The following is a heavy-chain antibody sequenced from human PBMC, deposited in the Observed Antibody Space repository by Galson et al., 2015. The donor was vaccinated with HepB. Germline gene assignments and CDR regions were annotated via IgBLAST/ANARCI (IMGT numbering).Heavy chain of an antibody. Sequence: CAISGDSVSSNSAAWNWIRQSPSRGLEWLGGTYYRSKWYNDYAVSVKSRITINPDTSKNQFSLKLSSVTAADTAVYYCARRGTAGGYYYYYMDVWGKGTTVAVS. CDR1: GDSVSSNSAA. J-gene: IGHJ6*03. D-gene: IGHD3-16*01. CDR2: TYYRSKWYN. CDR3: ARRGTAGGYYYYYMDV. V-gene: IGHV6-1*01.